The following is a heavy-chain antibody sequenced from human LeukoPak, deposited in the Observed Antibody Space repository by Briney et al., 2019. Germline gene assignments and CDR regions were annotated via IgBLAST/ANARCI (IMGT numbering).Heavy chain of an antibody. Sequence: PGGSLRLSCAASGFTFDDYAMHWVRQAPGKGLEWVSGISWNSGSIGYADSVKGRFTISRDSAKNSLYLQMNSLRAEDTALYYCAKDIGAVVAATLLDYWGQGTLVTVSS. CDR3: AKDIGAVVAATLLDY. J-gene: IGHJ4*02. CDR2: ISWNSGSI. D-gene: IGHD2-15*01. V-gene: IGHV3-9*01. CDR1: GFTFDDYA.